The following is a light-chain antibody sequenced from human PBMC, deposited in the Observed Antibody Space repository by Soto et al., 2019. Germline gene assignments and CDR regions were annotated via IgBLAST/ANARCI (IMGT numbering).Light chain of an antibody. CDR2: KAS. V-gene: IGKV1-5*03. CDR1: QTISTW. J-gene: IGKJ1*01. Sequence: DIQMTQSPSTRSGSGGDSVTITCRASQTISTWLAWYQQKPGKAPKLLIYKASTLKSGVPARFSGSGSGTGFNLTISGLTPADFATYDCLHYKSYSEAFGQGSKVDIK. CDR3: LHYKSYSEA.